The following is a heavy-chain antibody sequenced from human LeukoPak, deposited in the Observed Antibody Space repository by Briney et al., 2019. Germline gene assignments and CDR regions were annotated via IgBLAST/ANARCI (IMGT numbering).Heavy chain of an antibody. Sequence: SGTLPLTCVVSGGSISSSNWWSWVRQPPEKGLEWIGEISHDGSTNYNPSLKSRVTISVDKSNNHFSLKLTSVTAADTAMYYCARGDNYVFDVWGRGTLVSVSS. V-gene: IGHV4-4*02. J-gene: IGHJ2*01. CDR3: ARGDNYVFDV. CDR1: GGSISSSNW. CDR2: ISHDGST. D-gene: IGHD5-24*01.